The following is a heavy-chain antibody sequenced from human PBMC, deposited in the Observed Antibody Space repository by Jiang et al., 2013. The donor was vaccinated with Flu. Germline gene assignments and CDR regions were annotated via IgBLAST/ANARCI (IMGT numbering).Heavy chain of an antibody. V-gene: IGHV3-53*01. CDR2: IYSGGST. D-gene: IGHD6-19*01. CDR1: GFTVSSNY. J-gene: IGHJ6*02. CDR3: ARDPWKGAVASGGYGMDV. Sequence: SCAASGFTVSSNYMSWVRQAPGRGLEWVSVIYSGGSTYYADSVKGRFTISRDNSKNTLYLQMNSLRAEDTAVYYCARDPWKGAVASGGYGMDVWGQGTTVTVSS.